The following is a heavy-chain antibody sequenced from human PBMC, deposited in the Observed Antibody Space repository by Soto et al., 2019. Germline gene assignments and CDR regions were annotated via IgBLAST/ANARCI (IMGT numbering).Heavy chain of an antibody. CDR2: IIPIFGTA. Sequence: SVKVSCKASGVTFSSYAISWVRQAPVQGLEWMGGIIPIFGTANYAQKFQGRVTITADESTSTAYMELSSLRSEDTAVYYCARDPDYYDSSGSNWFDPWGQGTLVTVSS. CDR3: ARDPDYYDSSGSNWFDP. V-gene: IGHV1-69*13. J-gene: IGHJ5*02. CDR1: GVTFSSYA. D-gene: IGHD3-22*01.